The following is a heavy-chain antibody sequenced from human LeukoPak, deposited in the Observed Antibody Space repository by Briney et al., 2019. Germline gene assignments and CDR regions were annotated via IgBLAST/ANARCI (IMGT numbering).Heavy chain of an antibody. J-gene: IGHJ4*02. V-gene: IGHV1-69*04. CDR2: IIPILGIA. Sequence: SVKVSCKASGGTFSSYAISWVRQAPGQGLEWMGRIIPILGIANYAQKFQGRVTITADKSTSTAYMELSSLRSEDTAVYYCARAAGYSSSWYTHWGQGTLVTVSS. D-gene: IGHD6-13*01. CDR1: GGTFSSYA. CDR3: ARAAGYSSSWYTH.